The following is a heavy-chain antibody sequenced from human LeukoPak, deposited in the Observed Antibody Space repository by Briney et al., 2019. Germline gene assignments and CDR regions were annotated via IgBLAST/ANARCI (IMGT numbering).Heavy chain of an antibody. CDR2: ISSSSSYI. J-gene: IGHJ4*02. D-gene: IGHD6-6*01. CDR1: GFTFSSYA. CDR3: ARDRYEQLVPDY. Sequence: GGSLRLSCAASGFTFSSYAMSWVRQAPGKGLEWVSSISSSSSYIYYADSVKGRFTISRDNAKNSLYLQMNSLRAEDTAVYYCARDRYEQLVPDYWGQGTLVTVSS. V-gene: IGHV3-21*01.